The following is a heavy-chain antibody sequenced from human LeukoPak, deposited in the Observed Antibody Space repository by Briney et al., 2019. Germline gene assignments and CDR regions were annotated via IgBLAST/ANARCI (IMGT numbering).Heavy chain of an antibody. D-gene: IGHD5-24*01. CDR1: GYTFTSYG. CDR2: IIPILGIA. V-gene: IGHV1-69*04. CDR3: ARGDGYNSFYYYYGMDV. Sequence: ASVKVSCKASGYTFTSYGISWVRQAPGQGLEWMGRIIPILGIANYAQKFQGRVTITADKSTSTAYMELSSLRSEDTAVYYCARGDGYNSFYYYYGMDVWGQGTTVTVSS. J-gene: IGHJ6*02.